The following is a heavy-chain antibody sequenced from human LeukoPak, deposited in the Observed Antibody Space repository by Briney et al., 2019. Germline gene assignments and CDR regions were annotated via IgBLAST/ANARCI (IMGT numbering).Heavy chain of an antibody. Sequence: SETLSLTCSVSGDSISTTSHYWAWIRQPPGKGLEWIGSIFYTGSTYYNPSLKSRVSISVDTSKNQFSLRVTSVTAADTAVYYCARYSRLLREKNPFDIWGQGTMVTVSS. CDR1: GDSISTTSHY. CDR3: ARYSRLLREKNPFDI. J-gene: IGHJ3*02. V-gene: IGHV4-39*01. D-gene: IGHD4-17*01. CDR2: IFYTGST.